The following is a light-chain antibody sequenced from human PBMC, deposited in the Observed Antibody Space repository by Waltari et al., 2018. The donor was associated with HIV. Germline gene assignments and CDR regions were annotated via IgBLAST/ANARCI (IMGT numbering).Light chain of an antibody. Sequence: EIVLTQSPATLSLSPGERATLPCRASQSVSSYLAWYQQKPGQAPMLLIYDASNRATGIPARFSGSGSGTDFTLTISSLEPEDFAVYYCQQRSNWPPLFGGGTKVEIK. J-gene: IGKJ4*02. CDR3: QQRSNWPPL. V-gene: IGKV3-11*01. CDR1: QSVSSY. CDR2: DAS.